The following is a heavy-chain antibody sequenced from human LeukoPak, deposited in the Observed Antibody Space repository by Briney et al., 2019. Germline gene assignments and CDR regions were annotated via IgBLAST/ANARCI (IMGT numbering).Heavy chain of an antibody. CDR2: IYYSGSI. J-gene: IGHJ3*02. D-gene: IGHD1/OR15-1a*01. CDR1: GGSISGYY. V-gene: IGHV4-59*01. CDR3: VRNTLGHYDAFDI. Sequence: SEALSLTCTVSGGSISGYYWSWIRQPPGKGLEWIGHIYYSGSINYNSSLKSRVTISVDTSRNQFSLKLSSMTAADTAVYYCVRNTLGHYDAFDIWGQGTMVTVSS.